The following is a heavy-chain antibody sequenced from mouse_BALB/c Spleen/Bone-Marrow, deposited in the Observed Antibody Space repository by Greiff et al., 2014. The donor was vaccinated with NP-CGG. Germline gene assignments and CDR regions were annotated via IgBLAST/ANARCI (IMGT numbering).Heavy chain of an antibody. D-gene: IGHD1-1*01. CDR3: ARSGRSSGYFDY. Sequence: DVKLVESGGGLVQPGGSRKLSCAASGFTFSSFGMHWVRQAPEKGLEWVAYISSGSSTVYYADKVMGRFTISRDNPKNTLFLQMTSLRSEDTAMYYCARSGRSSGYFDYWGQGTTLTVSS. CDR1: GFTFSSFG. J-gene: IGHJ2*01. V-gene: IGHV5-17*02. CDR2: ISSGSSTV.